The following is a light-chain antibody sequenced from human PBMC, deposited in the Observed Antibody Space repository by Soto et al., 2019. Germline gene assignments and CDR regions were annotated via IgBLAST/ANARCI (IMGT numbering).Light chain of an antibody. CDR2: AAS. Sequence: DIQLPQSPSFLSASVGDRVTITCRASQGISSYLAWYQQKPGKAPKLLIYAASTLQSGVPSRFSGSGSGTEFTLTISSLQPEEFATYYCQQLNSYPITCGQGTRLEIK. CDR3: QQLNSYPIT. V-gene: IGKV1-9*01. J-gene: IGKJ5*01. CDR1: QGISSY.